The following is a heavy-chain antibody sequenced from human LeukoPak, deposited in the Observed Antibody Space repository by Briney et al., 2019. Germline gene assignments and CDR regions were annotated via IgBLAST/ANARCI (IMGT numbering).Heavy chain of an antibody. CDR2: MNPNSGNT. J-gene: IGHJ5*02. CDR3: ARDLSEVLLWFGETLRTSWFDP. CDR1: GYTFTSYD. Sequence: ASVKVSCKASGYTFTSYDINWVRQATGQGLEWMGWMNPNSGNTGYAQKFQGRVTITRNTSISTAYMELSSLRAEDTALYHCARDLSEVLLWFGETLRTSWFDPWGQGTLVTVSS. D-gene: IGHD3-10*01. V-gene: IGHV1-8*03.